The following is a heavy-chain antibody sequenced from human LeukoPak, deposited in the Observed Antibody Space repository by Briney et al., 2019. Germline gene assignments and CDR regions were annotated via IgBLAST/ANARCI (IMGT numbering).Heavy chain of an antibody. Sequence: GGSLRLSCAAPGLALNNYGMHWVGQAPGKGRGWVAAIWYEGSNGYYAASMAGRFTISRDNSKNTLYLQTNSLRAEDTAVYYCARDHTPTVTMYFDDRGQGTLVTVSS. J-gene: IGHJ4*02. D-gene: IGHD4-17*01. CDR1: GLALNNYG. V-gene: IGHV3-33*01. CDR2: IWYEGSNG. CDR3: ARDHTPTVTMYFDD.